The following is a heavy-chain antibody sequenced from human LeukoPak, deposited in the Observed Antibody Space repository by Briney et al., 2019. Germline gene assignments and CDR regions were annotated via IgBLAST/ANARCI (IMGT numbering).Heavy chain of an antibody. V-gene: IGHV6-1*01. CDR1: GDSISTNTGA. CDR3: AREDRGGNGHFDF. J-gene: IGHJ4*02. Sequence: SQTLSLTCAISGDSISTNTGAWNGIRQSPSRGLEWLGRTYYRTQWYHDYAVSVKGRISINPDTSKNQFSLQLKPVTREDTAVYYCAREDRGGNGHFDFWGQGTLVGVSS. D-gene: IGHD1-26*01. CDR2: TYYRTQWYH.